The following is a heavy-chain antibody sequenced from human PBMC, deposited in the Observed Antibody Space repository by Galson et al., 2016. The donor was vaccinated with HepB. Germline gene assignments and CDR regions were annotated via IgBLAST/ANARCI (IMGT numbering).Heavy chain of an antibody. D-gene: IGHD6-13*01. CDR2: IFSGGGT. CDR1: GFTVDTYH. CDR3: GTLSRAWAADAFDI. Sequence: SLRLSCAASGFTVDTYHMGWVRQAPGKGLEWVSVIFSGGGTSDADSVRGRFSISRDHSKNTLYLQMNSLRVEDTALYYCGTLSRAWAADAFDIWGQGTMVTVSS. V-gene: IGHV3-53*01. J-gene: IGHJ3*02.